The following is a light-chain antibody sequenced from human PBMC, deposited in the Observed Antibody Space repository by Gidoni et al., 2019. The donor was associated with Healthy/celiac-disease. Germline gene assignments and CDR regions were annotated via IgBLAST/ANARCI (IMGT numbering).Light chain of an antibody. CDR1: QSISSS. CDR3: QQANSFPGT. J-gene: IGKJ1*01. Sequence: ETQMTQSPSSASASVGDRVTITCRASQSISSSLAWHQQKPGKAPKLLIYAASSLQSGVPSRFSGSGSGTDFTLTISSLQPEDFATYYCQQANSFPGTFGQXTKVEIK. V-gene: IGKV1-12*01. CDR2: AAS.